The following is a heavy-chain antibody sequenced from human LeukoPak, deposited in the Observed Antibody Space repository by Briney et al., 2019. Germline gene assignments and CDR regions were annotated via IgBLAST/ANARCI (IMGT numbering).Heavy chain of an antibody. D-gene: IGHD1-1*01. CDR1: GXSFTSYW. J-gene: IGHJ6*02. Sequence: PGESLKISCKGSGXSFTSYWIGWVRQMPGKGLEWMGIIYPGDSDTRYSPSFQGQVTISADKSISTAYLQWSSLKASDTAMYYCARLNARDYYYYYGMDVWGQGTTVTVSS. CDR2: IYPGDSDT. V-gene: IGHV5-51*01. CDR3: ARLNARDYYYYYGMDV.